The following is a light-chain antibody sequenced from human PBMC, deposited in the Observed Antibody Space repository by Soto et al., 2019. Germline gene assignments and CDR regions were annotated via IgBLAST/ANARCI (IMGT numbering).Light chain of an antibody. V-gene: IGKV1-39*01. CDR3: QQSHSTPLT. J-gene: IGKJ4*01. CDR2: AAS. Sequence: DIQMTQSPSSLSASVGDRVTITCRASQSISNYLNWYQQKPGKAPKFLIYAASNLQSGVPSRFSGSGSGTDFTLTITGLQPEDVAPYYCQQSHSTPLTFGGGTRVEIK. CDR1: QSISNY.